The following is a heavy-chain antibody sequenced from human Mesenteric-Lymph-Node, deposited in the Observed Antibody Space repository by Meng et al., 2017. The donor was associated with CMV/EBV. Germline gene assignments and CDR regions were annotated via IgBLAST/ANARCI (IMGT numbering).Heavy chain of an antibody. J-gene: IGHJ4*02. D-gene: IGHD3-22*01. Sequence: ASVKVSCKASGGAFSSHPINWVRQAPGQGLEWMGWINPTSGGTNYAQNFQGRVTMTRDTSISTAYMELSRLRSDDTTVYYCVTKYYRDSRGYPPFDYWGQGTLVTVSS. V-gene: IGHV1-2*02. CDR3: VTKYYRDSRGYPPFDY. CDR2: INPTSGGT. CDR1: GGAFSSHP.